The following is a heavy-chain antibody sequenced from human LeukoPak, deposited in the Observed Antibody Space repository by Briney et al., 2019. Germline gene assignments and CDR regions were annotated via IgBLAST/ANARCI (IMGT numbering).Heavy chain of an antibody. CDR2: IIPILGIA. V-gene: IGHV1-69*04. Sequence: SVKVSCKASGGTFSSYAISWVRQAPGQGLEWMGRIIPILGIANYAQKFQGRVTITADKSTSTAYMELSSLRSEDTAVYYCATGTLGYCSSTSRSTYYFDYWGQGTLVTVSS. J-gene: IGHJ4*02. CDR1: GGTFSSYA. D-gene: IGHD2-2*01. CDR3: ATGTLGYCSSTSRSTYYFDY.